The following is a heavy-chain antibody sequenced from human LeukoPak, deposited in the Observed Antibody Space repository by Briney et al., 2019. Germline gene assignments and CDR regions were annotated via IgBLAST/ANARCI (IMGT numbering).Heavy chain of an antibody. Sequence: GGSLRLSCAASGFTFSSYAMSWVRQAPGKGLEWVSAISGSGGSTYYADSVKGRFTISRDNSKNSLYLQMNSLRAEDTAVYYCARDYGRFLESLPGFDPWGQRTLVTVSS. J-gene: IGHJ5*02. CDR2: ISGSGGST. CDR1: GFTFSSYA. V-gene: IGHV3-23*01. D-gene: IGHD3-3*01. CDR3: ARDYGRFLESLPGFDP.